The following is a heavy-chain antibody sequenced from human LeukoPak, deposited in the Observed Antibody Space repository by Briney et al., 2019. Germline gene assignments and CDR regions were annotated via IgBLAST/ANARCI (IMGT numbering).Heavy chain of an antibody. CDR1: EFTFSNYS. CDR2: ISYDGSNT. D-gene: IGHD1-26*01. Sequence: GGSLRLSCAASEFTFSNYSIHWVRQAPCKGLEWVTVISYDGSNTYYADSVKGRFTISRDNSKNTLYLQMNSLRAEDTAVYYCARGGSYSGNWFDPWGQGTLVTVSS. V-gene: IGHV3-30*04. J-gene: IGHJ5*02. CDR3: ARGGSYSGNWFDP.